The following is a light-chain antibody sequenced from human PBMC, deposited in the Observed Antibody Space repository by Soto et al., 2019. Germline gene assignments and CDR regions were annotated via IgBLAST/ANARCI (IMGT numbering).Light chain of an antibody. V-gene: IGKV2-28*01. Sequence: LVVPVSTLSLPVTPGEPSSISCRSSQSLLSLNRYNYLDWYLQKPGQAPQLLIYVGSNRASGVPDRFSGSGSGTDFTLNISRVEPEDVAVYYCMQYLQSPITFGQGTRVDIK. CDR2: VGS. CDR1: QSLLSLNRYNY. J-gene: IGKJ5*01. CDR3: MQYLQSPIT.